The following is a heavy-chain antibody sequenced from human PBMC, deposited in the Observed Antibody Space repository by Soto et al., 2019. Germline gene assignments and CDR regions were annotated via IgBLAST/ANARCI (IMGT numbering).Heavy chain of an antibody. CDR2: ISGSGGST. CDR1: GFTFSSYA. CDR3: AKRGTVDSYYDSSGYPYYFDY. D-gene: IGHD3-22*01. V-gene: IGHV3-23*01. J-gene: IGHJ4*02. Sequence: EVQLLESGGGLVQPGGSLRLSCAASGFTFSSYAMSWVRQAPGKGLEWVSAISGSGGSTYYADSVKGRFTISRDNSKNTLYLQMNSLRAEDTAVYHCAKRGTVDSYYDSSGYPYYFDYWGQGTLVTVSS.